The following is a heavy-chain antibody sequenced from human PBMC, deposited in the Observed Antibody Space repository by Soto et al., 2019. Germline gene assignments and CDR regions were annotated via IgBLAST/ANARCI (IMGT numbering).Heavy chain of an antibody. V-gene: IGHV3-9*01. CDR1: GFSFGDYA. CDR3: AKSTGGTANGLDV. CDR2: ISWKSASI. Sequence: EVQLVESGGDLVQPGRSLRLSCAASGFSFGDYAMHWVRQAPGKGLEWVSGISWKSASIGYADSVKGRFTISRDNAKKSLYLQMNNRRAEDTALYYCAKSTGGTANGLDVWGQGTAVTVSS. J-gene: IGHJ6*02. D-gene: IGHD2-8*02.